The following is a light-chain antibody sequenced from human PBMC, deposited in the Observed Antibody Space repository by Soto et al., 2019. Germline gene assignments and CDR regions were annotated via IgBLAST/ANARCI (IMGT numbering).Light chain of an antibody. V-gene: IGLV1-44*01. Sequence: QSALTQPPSASGTPGQRVTISCSGSSSNIGSNTENWYEQLPGTAPKLLIYSNNQRPSGVPDRFSGSKSGTSASLAISGLQSEDEADYYCAAWDDSLNGHYVFGTGTKVTVL. CDR1: SSNIGSNT. J-gene: IGLJ1*01. CDR2: SNN. CDR3: AAWDDSLNGHYV.